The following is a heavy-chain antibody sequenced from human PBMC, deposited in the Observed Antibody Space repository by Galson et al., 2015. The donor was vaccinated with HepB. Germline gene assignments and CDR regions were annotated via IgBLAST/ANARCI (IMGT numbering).Heavy chain of an antibody. Sequence: SLRLSCADSGFTFTSYPMPWVRQAPGKSLEWVSGIGGNGDRTYYADSVKGSFTITRDNSKKTMYLQMNSLRAEATAVYYCAKLGYSSGIFIYYYYGMDVWGQGTTVTVSS. J-gene: IGHJ6*02. CDR1: GFTFTSYP. CDR3: AKLGYSSGIFIYYYYGMDV. CDR2: IGGNGDRT. V-gene: IGHV3-23*01. D-gene: IGHD3-22*01.